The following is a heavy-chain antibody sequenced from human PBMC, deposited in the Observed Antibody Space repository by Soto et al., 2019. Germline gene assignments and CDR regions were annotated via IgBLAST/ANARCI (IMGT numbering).Heavy chain of an antibody. CDR3: TRVLEYPFGPGKTRYYAMDV. V-gene: IGHV1-69*01. D-gene: IGHD3-3*01. Sequence: QVQLVQSGAEVKKPGSSVTVSCKTSGGTFSKDAINWVRQAPGQGLEWMGLLIPVFGSPIYAQKFQGRIRITADDSTSTTFMDLSSLRSEDTAVYYRTRVLEYPFGPGKTRYYAMDVWGQGTPVSVSS. J-gene: IGHJ6*02. CDR2: LIPVFGSP. CDR1: GGTFSKDA.